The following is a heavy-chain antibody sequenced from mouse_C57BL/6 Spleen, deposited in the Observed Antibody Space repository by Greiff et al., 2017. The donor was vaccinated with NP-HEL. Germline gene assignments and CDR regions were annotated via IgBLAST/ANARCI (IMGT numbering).Heavy chain of an antibody. J-gene: IGHJ3*01. CDR3: ARSSDYGSSPWFAY. CDR1: GYAFSSYW. CDR2: IYPGDGDT. Sequence: SGAELVKPGASVKISCKASGYAFSSYWMNWVKQRPGKGLEWIGQIYPGDGDTNYNGKFKGKATLTADKSSSTAYMQLSSLTSEDSAVYFCARSSDYGSSPWFAYWGQGTLVTVSA. V-gene: IGHV1-80*01. D-gene: IGHD1-1*01.